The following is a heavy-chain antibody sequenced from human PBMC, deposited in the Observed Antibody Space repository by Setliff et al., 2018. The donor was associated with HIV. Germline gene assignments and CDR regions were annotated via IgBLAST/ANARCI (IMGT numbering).Heavy chain of an antibody. V-gene: IGHV4-59*08. Sequence: LSCAASGFTFTSAWMSWVRQAPGKGLEWIGYIYSSGSSYYNPSLKSRVTISVDTSKNQFSLKLSSVTAADTAVYYCARHKSQPYYFDYWGQGTLVTVSS. J-gene: IGHJ4*02. CDR3: ARHKSQPYYFDY. CDR2: IYSSGSS. CDR1: GFTFTSAW.